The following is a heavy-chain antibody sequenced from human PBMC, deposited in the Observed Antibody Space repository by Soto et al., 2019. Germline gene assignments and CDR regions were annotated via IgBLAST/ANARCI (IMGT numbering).Heavy chain of an antibody. CDR2: IYFTGKA. CDR1: GDSILDGGYY. D-gene: IGHD4-4*01. V-gene: IGHV4-31*03. Sequence: PSETLSLTCTVSGDSILDGGYYWAWIRQRPGQGLEWMGYIYFTGKANYNPSLENRLTMSVDMSRRQLYLRLTSVTAADTAVYFCAKDPSPQPIPAVTPGWFDPWGQGIAVTVSS. CDR3: AKDPSPQPIPAVTPGWFDP. J-gene: IGHJ5*02.